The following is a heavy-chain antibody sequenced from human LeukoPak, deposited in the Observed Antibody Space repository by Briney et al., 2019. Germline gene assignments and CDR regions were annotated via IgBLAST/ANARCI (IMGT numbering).Heavy chain of an antibody. CDR2: ISGSGGST. J-gene: IGHJ4*02. CDR3: AKGFLEYYDILTGYYTSHLLDY. CDR1: GFTFSSYG. V-gene: IGHV3-23*01. D-gene: IGHD3-9*01. Sequence: GGSLRLSCAASGFTFSSYGMSWVRQAPGKGLEWVSAISGSGGSTYYADSVKGRFTISRDNSKNTLYLQMNSLRAEDTAVYYCAKGFLEYYDILTGYYTSHLLDYWGQGTLVTVSS.